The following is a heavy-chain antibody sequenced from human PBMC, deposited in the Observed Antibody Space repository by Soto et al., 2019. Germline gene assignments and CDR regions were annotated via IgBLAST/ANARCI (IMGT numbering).Heavy chain of an antibody. CDR2: INSDGSST. V-gene: IGHV3-74*01. CDR3: ARHGALGAFDI. J-gene: IGHJ3*02. CDR1: GFTFSSYW. D-gene: IGHD3-10*01. Sequence: GGSLRLSCAASGFTFSSYWMHWVRQAPGKGLVWVSRINSDGSSTSYADSVKGRFTISRDNAKNTLYLQMNSLRAEDTAVYYCARHGALGAFDIWGQGTMVTVSS.